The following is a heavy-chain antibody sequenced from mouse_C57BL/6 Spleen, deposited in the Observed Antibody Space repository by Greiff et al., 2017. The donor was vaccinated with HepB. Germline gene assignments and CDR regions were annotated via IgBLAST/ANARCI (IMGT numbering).Heavy chain of an antibody. CDR2: IDPNSGGT. CDR1: SYTFTSYW. Sequence: QVHVKQSGAELVKPGASVKLSCKASSYTFTSYWMHWVKQRPGRGLEWIGRIDPNSGGTKYNEKFKSKATLTVDKPSSTAYMQLSSLTSEDSAVYYCARSSPYYGNYDYTMDYWGQGTSVTVSS. D-gene: IGHD2-10*01. V-gene: IGHV1-72*01. J-gene: IGHJ4*01. CDR3: ARSSPYYGNYDYTMDY.